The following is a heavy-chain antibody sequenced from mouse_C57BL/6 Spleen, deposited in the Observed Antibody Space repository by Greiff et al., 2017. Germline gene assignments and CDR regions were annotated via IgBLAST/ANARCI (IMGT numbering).Heavy chain of an antibody. Sequence: QVQLQQPGAELVRPGTSVKLSCKASGYTFTSYWMHWVQQRPGQGLEWIGVIDPSDSYTNYNQKFKGKATLTVDTSSSTAYMQLSSLTSEDSAVYYCARGITTVDYFDYWGQGTTLTVSS. J-gene: IGHJ2*01. CDR2: IDPSDSYT. CDR3: ARGITTVDYFDY. V-gene: IGHV1-59*01. D-gene: IGHD1-1*01. CDR1: GYTFTSYW.